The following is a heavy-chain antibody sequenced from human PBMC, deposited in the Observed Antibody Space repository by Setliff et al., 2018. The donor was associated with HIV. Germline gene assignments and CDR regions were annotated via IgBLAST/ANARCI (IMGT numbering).Heavy chain of an antibody. V-gene: IGHV1-3*01. D-gene: IGHD7-27*01. CDR1: GYTFTNYG. Sequence: ASVKVSCKASGYTFTNYGINWVRQAPGQRLDWMGWINAGNGNTKYSQKFQGRVTMTRDTSTSTVDMELSSLRSEDTAVYYCARDPLDGDGPFDYWGQGTLVTVSS. J-gene: IGHJ4*02. CDR2: INAGNGNT. CDR3: ARDPLDGDGPFDY.